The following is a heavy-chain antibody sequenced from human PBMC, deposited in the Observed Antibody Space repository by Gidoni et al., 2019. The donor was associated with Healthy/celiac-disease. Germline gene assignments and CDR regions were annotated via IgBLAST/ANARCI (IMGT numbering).Heavy chain of an antibody. D-gene: IGHD4-17*01. V-gene: IGHV1-2*06. Sequence: QVQLVQSGAEVKKPGASVKVSCKASGYTFTGYYMHWVRQAPGQELEWMGRINPNSGGTNYAQKFQGRVTMTRDTSISTAYMELSRLRSDDTAVYYCARRASGGQNTVTKSSFDIWGQGTMVTVSS. CDR1: GYTFTGYY. CDR3: ARRASGGQNTVTKSSFDI. J-gene: IGHJ3*02. CDR2: INPNSGGT.